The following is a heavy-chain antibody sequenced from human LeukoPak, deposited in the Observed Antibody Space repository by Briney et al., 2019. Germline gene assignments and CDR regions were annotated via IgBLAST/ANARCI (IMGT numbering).Heavy chain of an antibody. CDR2: ISGSGGST. V-gene: IGHV3-23*01. CDR3: AKGRSYDSSGYFFRHDAFDI. CDR1: GFTFSSYA. Sequence: PGGSLRLSCAASGFTFSSYAMSWVRQAPGKGLEWVSAISGSGGSTYYADSVKGRFTISRDNSKNTLYLQMNSLRAEDTAVYYCAKGRSYDSSGYFFRHDAFDIWGQGTMVTVSS. D-gene: IGHD3-22*01. J-gene: IGHJ3*02.